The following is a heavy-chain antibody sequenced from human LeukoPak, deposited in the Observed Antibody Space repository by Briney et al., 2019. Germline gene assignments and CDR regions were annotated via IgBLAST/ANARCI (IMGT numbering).Heavy chain of an antibody. CDR3: AKGLSAYDYALDF. D-gene: IGHD5-12*01. Sequence: GGSLRLSCAASGLTFNNYGMSWVRQAPGKGLEWVSAISGSGGSTYYSDSVKGRFTVSRDNSKNTLYLQMNSLRAEDTAVYYCAKGLSAYDYALDFWGQGTLVTVSS. CDR2: ISGSGGST. J-gene: IGHJ4*02. CDR1: GLTFNNYG. V-gene: IGHV3-23*01.